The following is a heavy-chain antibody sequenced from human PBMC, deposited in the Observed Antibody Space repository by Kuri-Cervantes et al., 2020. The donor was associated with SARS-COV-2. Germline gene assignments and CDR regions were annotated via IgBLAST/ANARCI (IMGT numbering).Heavy chain of an antibody. J-gene: IGHJ6*03. CDR3: ARGLEGYCSSTSCLRRGGNYYYYMDV. V-gene: IGHV4-38-2*02. D-gene: IGHD2-2*01. CDR1: GYSISSGYY. Sequence: GSLRLSCTVSGYSISSGYYWSWIRQPPGKGLEWIGEINHSGSTNYNPSLKSRVTISVDTSKNQFSLKLSSVTAADTAVYYCARGLEGYCSSTSCLRRGGNYYYYMDVWGKGTTVTVSS. CDR2: INHSGST.